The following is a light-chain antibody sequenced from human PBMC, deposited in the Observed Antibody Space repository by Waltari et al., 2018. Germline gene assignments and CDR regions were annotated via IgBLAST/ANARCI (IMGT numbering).Light chain of an antibody. J-gene: IGKJ2*01. CDR1: QNINSW. CDR2: KAS. V-gene: IGKV1-5*03. CDR3: QQYNGDSGYT. Sequence: QMPKTPSTLAATIGDRVTIACRSSQNINSWLAWYQQKPVKAPNLLIYKASSLESGGPSRCSGTGSGTELTLIISSLQPDDFATYYCQQYNGDSGYTFGRGTKVEIK.